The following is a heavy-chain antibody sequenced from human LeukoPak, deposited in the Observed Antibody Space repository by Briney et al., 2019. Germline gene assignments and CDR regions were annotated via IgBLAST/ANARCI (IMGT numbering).Heavy chain of an antibody. V-gene: IGHV1-18*01. D-gene: IGHD3-22*01. J-gene: IGHJ4*02. Sequence: ASVKVSCKASGYTFTSYGISWVRQAPGQGLEWMGWISAYNGNTNYAQKLQGRVTMTTDTSTSTAYMELRSLRSDDTAVYYCARDRKVHPYYYDSSGYLPFDYWGQGTLVTVSS. CDR2: ISAYNGNT. CDR1: GYTFTSYG. CDR3: ARDRKVHPYYYDSSGYLPFDY.